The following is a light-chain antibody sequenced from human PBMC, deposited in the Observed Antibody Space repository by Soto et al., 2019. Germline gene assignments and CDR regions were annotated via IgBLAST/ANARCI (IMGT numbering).Light chain of an antibody. CDR2: SAS. V-gene: IGKV1-27*01. CDR1: QDIRNF. Sequence: DIQMTQSPTSLSASVGDRVTITCRASQDIRNFVAWYQQKPGKAPKLLIYSASTLQSGVPSRFSGSGSGTDFTLTINSLQTEDCATYSCQKYSSVPVFGPGTKVEIK. J-gene: IGKJ3*01. CDR3: QKYSSVPV.